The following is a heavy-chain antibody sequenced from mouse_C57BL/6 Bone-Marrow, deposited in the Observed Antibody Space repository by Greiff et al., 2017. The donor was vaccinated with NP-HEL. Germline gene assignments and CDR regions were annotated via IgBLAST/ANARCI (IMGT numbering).Heavy chain of an antibody. J-gene: IGHJ4*01. D-gene: IGHD2-3*01. CDR1: GFTFSDYY. CDR3: ARGIYDGYLLYAMDY. CDR2: INYDGSST. V-gene: IGHV5-16*01. Sequence: EVNVVESEGGLVQPGSSMKLSCTASGFTFSDYYMAWVRQVPEKGLEWVANINYDGSSTYYLDSLKSRFIISRDNAKNILYLQMSSLKSEDTATYYCARGIYDGYLLYAMDYWGQGTSVTVSS.